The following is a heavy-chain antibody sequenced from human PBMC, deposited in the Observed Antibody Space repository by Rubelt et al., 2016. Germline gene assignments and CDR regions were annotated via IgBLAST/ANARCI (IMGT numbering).Heavy chain of an antibody. V-gene: IGHV2-5*02. CDR2: IYWDDDK. D-gene: IGHD1-1*01. Sequence: QITLKESGPTLVKPTQTLTLTCTFSGFSLSTSGVGVGWIRQPPGKALEWLALIYWDDDKRYSPSLKSRLTITKDTSKNQVVLTMTNRDPVDTATYYCALKNWNDGGGAFDIWGQGTMVTVSS. J-gene: IGHJ3*02. CDR3: ALKNWNDGGGAFDI. CDR1: GFSLSTSGVG.